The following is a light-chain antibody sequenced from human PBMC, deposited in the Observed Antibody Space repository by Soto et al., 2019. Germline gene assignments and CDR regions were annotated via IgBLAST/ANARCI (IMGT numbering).Light chain of an antibody. Sequence: EIVMTQSPAILSVSPGERATLSCRASQRVSSNLAWYQQKPGQAPRLLIYGASTRAAGIPARFSGSGSGTEFTLTISSLEPDDFVVYYCQQRHSWPRTFGQGTKVDIK. CDR1: QRVSSN. J-gene: IGKJ1*01. CDR3: QQRHSWPRT. V-gene: IGKV3-15*01. CDR2: GAS.